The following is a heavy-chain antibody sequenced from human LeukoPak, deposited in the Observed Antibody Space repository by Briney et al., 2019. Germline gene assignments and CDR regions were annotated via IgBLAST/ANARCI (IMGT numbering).Heavy chain of an antibody. CDR3: ARIISGIYYGDAFDV. Sequence: GGSLRLSCAASGFTFRSYWMTWVRQAPGKGLEWVANVKEDGSQKYYVDSVQGRFTISRDNAKNSLYLHMDSLRAEDRAVYYFARIISGIYYGDAFDVWGQGTIVTVSS. CDR2: VKEDGSQK. CDR1: GFTFRSYW. J-gene: IGHJ3*01. V-gene: IGHV3-7*03. D-gene: IGHD1-26*01.